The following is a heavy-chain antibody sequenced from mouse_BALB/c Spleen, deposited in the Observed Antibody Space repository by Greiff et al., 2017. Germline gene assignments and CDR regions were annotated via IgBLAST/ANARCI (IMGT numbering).Heavy chain of an antibody. Sequence: QVQLQQSGAELMKPGASVKISCKATGYTFSSYWIEWVKQRPGHGLEWIGEILPGSGSTNYNEKFKGKATFTADTSSNTAYMQLSSLTSEDSAVYYCARGNGYYGNRYAMDYWGQGTSVTVSS. CDR1: GYTFSSYW. J-gene: IGHJ4*01. V-gene: IGHV1-9*01. D-gene: IGHD2-1*01. CDR2: ILPGSGST. CDR3: ARGNGYYGNRYAMDY.